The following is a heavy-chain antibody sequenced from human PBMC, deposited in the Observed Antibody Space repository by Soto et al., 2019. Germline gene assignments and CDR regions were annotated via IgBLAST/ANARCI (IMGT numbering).Heavy chain of an antibody. CDR2: ISATGGGT. D-gene: IGHD3-16*01. CDR3: GKDRGAGETPPFFFDF. V-gene: IGHV3-23*01. CDR1: GFKFSNYA. J-gene: IGHJ5*01. Sequence: GGSLRLSCAASGFKFSNYAMSWVRQAPGKGLEWVSLISATGGGTYYADSAKGRFTISRDNSHNTLYLQVHSLTAEDTAVYYWGKDRGAGETPPFFFDFGGRGPKVPVS.